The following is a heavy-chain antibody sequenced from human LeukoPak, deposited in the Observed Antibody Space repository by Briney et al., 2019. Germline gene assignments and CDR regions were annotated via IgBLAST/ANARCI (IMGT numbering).Heavy chain of an antibody. V-gene: IGHV4-59*01. CDR3: ARDSLTGDLWYYYGMDV. CDR1: GGSISSYY. D-gene: IGHD7-27*01. J-gene: IGHJ6*02. CDR2: IHYSGST. Sequence: SETLSLTCTVSGGSISSYYWSWIRQPPGKGLEWIGYIHYSGSTNYNPSLKSRVTISVDTSKNQFSLKLSSVTAADTAVYYCARDSLTGDLWYYYGMDVWGQGTTVTVSS.